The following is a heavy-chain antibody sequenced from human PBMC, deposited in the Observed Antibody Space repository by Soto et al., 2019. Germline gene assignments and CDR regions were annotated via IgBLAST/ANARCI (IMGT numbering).Heavy chain of an antibody. CDR2: IYYSGST. Sequence: SETLSLTCTVSGGSISSYYWSWIRQPPGKGLEWIGYIYYSGSTNYNPSLKSRVTISVDTSKNQFSLKLSSVTAADTAVYYCASGGSGYYGSGSYYPYYYYGMDVWGQGTTVTVSS. D-gene: IGHD3-10*01. CDR1: GGSISSYY. CDR3: ASGGSGYYGSGSYYPYYYYGMDV. J-gene: IGHJ6*02. V-gene: IGHV4-59*08.